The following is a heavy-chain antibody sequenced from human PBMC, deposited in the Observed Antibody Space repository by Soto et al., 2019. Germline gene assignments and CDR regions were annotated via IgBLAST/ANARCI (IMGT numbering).Heavy chain of an antibody. D-gene: IGHD2-2*01. CDR1: GGSISSGGYY. Sequence: SETLSLTCTVSGGSISSGGYYWSWIRQHPGKGLEWIGYIYYSGSTYYNPSLKSRVTISVDTSKNQFSLKLSSVTAADTAVYYCARMRVTPGIVVVPAAPFYYYYGMDVWGQGTTVTVSS. CDR3: ARMRVTPGIVVVPAAPFYYYYGMDV. V-gene: IGHV4-31*03. J-gene: IGHJ6*02. CDR2: IYYSGST.